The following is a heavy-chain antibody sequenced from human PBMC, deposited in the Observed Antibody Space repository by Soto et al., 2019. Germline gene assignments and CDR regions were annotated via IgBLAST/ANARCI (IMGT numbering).Heavy chain of an antibody. CDR2: INPNSGST. D-gene: IGHD3-10*01. CDR3: ARAGTYGSGRYYFRRDNWFDP. Sequence: GASVKVSCKASGYTFTGYYMHWVRQAPGQGLEWMGWINPNSGSTNYAQKFQGWVTMTRDTSISTAYMELSRLRSDDTAVYYCARAGTYGSGRYYFRRDNWFDPWGQGTLVTVSS. J-gene: IGHJ5*02. V-gene: IGHV1-2*04. CDR1: GYTFTGYY.